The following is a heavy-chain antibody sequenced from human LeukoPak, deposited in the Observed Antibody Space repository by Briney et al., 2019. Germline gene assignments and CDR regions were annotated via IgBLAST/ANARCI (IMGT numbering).Heavy chain of an antibody. D-gene: IGHD4-17*01. CDR2: IYYSGST. CDR3: ARAKYDYGDFYYYYGMDV. CDR1: GGSISSYY. J-gene: IGHJ6*02. V-gene: IGHV4-59*01. Sequence: SETLSLTCTVSGGSISSYYWSWIRQPPGKGLEWIGYIYYSGSTNYNPSLKSRVTISVDTSKNQFSLKLSPVTAADTAVYYCARAKYDYGDFYYYYGMDVWGQGTTVTVSS.